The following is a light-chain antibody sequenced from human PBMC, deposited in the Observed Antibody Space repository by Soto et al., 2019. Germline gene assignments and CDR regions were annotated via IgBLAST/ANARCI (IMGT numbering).Light chain of an antibody. CDR1: QSISSY. V-gene: IGKV1-39*01. CDR3: QQTYSTPPE. J-gene: IGKJ5*01. Sequence: DIQMTQSPSSLSASVGDRVTITCRASQSISSYLNWYQQKPGKAPKLLIYAASSLQRGVPSRFSGSGSGTDFTLTISSLQPEDFATYYCQQTYSTPPELGQGTRLEMK. CDR2: AAS.